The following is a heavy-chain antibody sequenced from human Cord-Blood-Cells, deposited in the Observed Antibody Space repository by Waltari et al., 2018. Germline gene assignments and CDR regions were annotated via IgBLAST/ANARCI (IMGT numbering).Heavy chain of an antibody. CDR3: ARALNGAAFDI. D-gene: IGHD2-8*01. V-gene: IGHV3-53*01. CDR2: IYSGGST. CDR1: GFTVSSNY. J-gene: IGHJ3*02. Sequence: EVQLVESGGGLIQPGGSLRLSFAASGFTVSSNYMSWVRQAPGKGLEWVSVIYSGGSTYYADSVKGRFTISRDNSKNTLYLQMNSLRAEDTAVYYCARALNGAAFDIWGQGTMVTVSS.